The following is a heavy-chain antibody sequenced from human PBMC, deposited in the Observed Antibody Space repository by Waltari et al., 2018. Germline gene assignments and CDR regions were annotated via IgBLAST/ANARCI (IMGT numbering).Heavy chain of an antibody. V-gene: IGHV1-3*01. CDR2: INAGNGNT. CDR1: GYTFTSYA. Sequence: QVQLVQSGAEVKKPGASVKVSCKASGYTFTSYAMHWVRQAPGQRLEWMGWINAGNGNTKYSQKFQGRVTITRNTSASTAYMELSSLRSEDTAVYYCARGGDGYTFDYWGQGTLVTVSS. CDR3: ARGGDGYTFDY. D-gene: IGHD5-12*01. J-gene: IGHJ4*02.